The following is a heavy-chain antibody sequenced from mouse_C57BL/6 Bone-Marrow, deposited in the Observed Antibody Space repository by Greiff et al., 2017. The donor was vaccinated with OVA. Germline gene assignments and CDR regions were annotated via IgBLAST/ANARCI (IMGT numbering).Heavy chain of an antibody. D-gene: IGHD1-1*01. J-gene: IGHJ1*03. V-gene: IGHV2-5*01. CDR1: GFSLTSYG. Sequence: QVQLQQSGPGLVQPSQSLSITCTVSGFSLTSYGVHWVRQSPGKGLEWLGVIWRGGSTDYNAAFMSRLSITKDNSKSQVFFKMNSLQADDTAIYYCAKSFYYGSSYHWYFDVWGTGTTVTVSS. CDR3: AKSFYYGSSYHWYFDV. CDR2: IWRGGST.